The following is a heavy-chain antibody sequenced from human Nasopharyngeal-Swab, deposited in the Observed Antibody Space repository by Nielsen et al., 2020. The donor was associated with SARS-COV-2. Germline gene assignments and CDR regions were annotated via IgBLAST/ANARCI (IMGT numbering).Heavy chain of an antibody. CDR2: IREDGGDG. CDR3: ATLSDNHYADN. V-gene: IGHV3-7*03. Sequence: GGSLRLSCTASGFNFKEYWMAWVRQAPGKGLEWVAKIREDGGDGYYLDSVRGRFTISRDNAKSSVFLQMDTLNSHDTAVYYCATLSDNHYADNWGQGTLVTVS. CDR1: GFNFKEYW. D-gene: IGHD3-16*01. J-gene: IGHJ4*02.